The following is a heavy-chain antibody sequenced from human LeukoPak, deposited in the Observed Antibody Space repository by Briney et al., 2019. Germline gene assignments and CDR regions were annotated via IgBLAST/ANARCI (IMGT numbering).Heavy chain of an antibody. Sequence: GGSLRLSCAASGFIFSNYAMSWVRQAPGKGLEWVASINHNGNVNYYVDSVKGRFTISRDNAKNSLYLQMSNLRAEDTAVYFCARGGGLDVWGQGATVTVSS. CDR3: ARGGGLDV. V-gene: IGHV3-7*03. CDR2: INHNGNVN. CDR1: GFIFSNYA. D-gene: IGHD3-16*01. J-gene: IGHJ6*02.